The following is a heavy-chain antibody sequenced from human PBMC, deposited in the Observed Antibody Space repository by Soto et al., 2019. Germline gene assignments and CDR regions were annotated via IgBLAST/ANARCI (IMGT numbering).Heavy chain of an antibody. J-gene: IGHJ4*02. CDR3: AKTPSITVTIDFDY. Sequence: GGSLRLSCAASGFTFSSYAMSWVRQAPGKGLEWVSSISGTGSSTYYADSVKGRFTISRDNSKNTLYLQMNSLRAEDTAVYYCAKTPSITVTIDFDYWGQGTLVTVSS. CDR1: GFTFSSYA. CDR2: ISGTGSST. V-gene: IGHV3-23*01. D-gene: IGHD4-17*01.